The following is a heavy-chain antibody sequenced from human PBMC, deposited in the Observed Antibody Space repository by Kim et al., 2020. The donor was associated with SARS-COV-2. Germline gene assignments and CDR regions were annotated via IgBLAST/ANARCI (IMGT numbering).Heavy chain of an antibody. CDR1: GFTFSSYA. V-gene: IGHV3-23*01. Sequence: GGSLRLSCAASGFTFSSYAMSWVRQAPGKGLEWVSAISGSGSSTYYADSVKGRFTISRDNSKNTLYLQMNSLRAEDTAVYYCAKDGEWRKQQLEAWGWELFSTDAFDIWGEGTMVTVSS. J-gene: IGHJ3*02. CDR2: ISGSGSST. D-gene: IGHD6-13*01. CDR3: AKDGEWRKQQLEAWGWELFSTDAFDI.